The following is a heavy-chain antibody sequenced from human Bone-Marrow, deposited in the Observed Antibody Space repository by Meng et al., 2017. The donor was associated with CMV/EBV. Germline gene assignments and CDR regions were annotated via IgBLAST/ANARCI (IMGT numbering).Heavy chain of an antibody. D-gene: IGHD3-22*01. CDR1: GFTFSSYA. CDR2: ISGSGGST. V-gene: IGHV3-23*01. CDR3: AKDLYDSSGLGRYYYFDY. Sequence: GESLKISCAASGFTFSSYAMSWVRQAPGKGLEWVSAISGSGGSTYYADSVKGRFTISRDNSKNTLYLQMNSLRAEDTAVYYCAKDLYDSSGLGRYYYFDYWGQGTLVTVSS. J-gene: IGHJ4*02.